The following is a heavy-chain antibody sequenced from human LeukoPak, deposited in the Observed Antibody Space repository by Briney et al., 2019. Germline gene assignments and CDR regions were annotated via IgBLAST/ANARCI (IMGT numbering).Heavy chain of an antibody. CDR1: GGSISNYH. D-gene: IGHD1-26*01. V-gene: IGHV3-23*01. Sequence: ETLSLTCIVSGGSISNYHWSWVRQAPGKGLEWVSAISGSGAGTYYADSVKGRFTISRDNSKNTLYLQMNSLRAEDAAIYYCAKVNSGSYYDYFDYWGQGTLVTVSS. J-gene: IGHJ4*02. CDR3: AKVNSGSYYDYFDY. CDR2: ISGSGAGT.